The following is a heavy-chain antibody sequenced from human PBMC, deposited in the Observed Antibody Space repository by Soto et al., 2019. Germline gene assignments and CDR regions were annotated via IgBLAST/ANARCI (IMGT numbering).Heavy chain of an antibody. CDR2: ISGSGGST. CDR1: GFTFSSYA. J-gene: IGHJ4*02. D-gene: IGHD3-22*01. Sequence: EVQLLESGGGLVQPGGSLRLSCAASGFTFSSYAMSWVRQAPGKGLEWVSAISGSGGSTYYADSVKGRFTISRDNYKNTLYLQMNSLRAEDTAVDYCANVPYYYDSSGYPLDYWGQGTLVTVSS. V-gene: IGHV3-23*01. CDR3: ANVPYYYDSSGYPLDY.